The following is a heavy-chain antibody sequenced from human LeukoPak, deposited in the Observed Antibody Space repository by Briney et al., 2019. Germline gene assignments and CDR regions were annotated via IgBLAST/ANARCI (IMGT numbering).Heavy chain of an antibody. Sequence: PSETLSLTCTVSGGSISSSNYYWGWIRQPPGKGLEWIGSVYNSGSTYYNPSLKSRVTISVDTSRNQFSLKLSSVTAADTAVYYCARDPGHAAFTNIDYWGQGTLVTVSS. J-gene: IGHJ4*02. CDR1: GGSISSSNYY. D-gene: IGHD2-8*01. V-gene: IGHV4-39*07. CDR3: ARDPGHAAFTNIDY. CDR2: VYNSGST.